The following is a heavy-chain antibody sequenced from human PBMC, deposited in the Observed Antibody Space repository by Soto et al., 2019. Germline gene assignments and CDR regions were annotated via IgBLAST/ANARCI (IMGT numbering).Heavy chain of an antibody. J-gene: IGHJ4*02. CDR1: GRSISSYY. CDR3: ARRWGTYFDF. D-gene: IGHD7-27*01. V-gene: IGHV4-59*01. Sequence: SETLSLTCTVSGRSISSYYWIWIRQPPGKGLEWIGYIYYSGSTDYDPSLKSRVTISVDTSKNQFSLKLSSVTAADTAVYYCARRWGTYFDFWGQGTLVTVSS. CDR2: IYYSGST.